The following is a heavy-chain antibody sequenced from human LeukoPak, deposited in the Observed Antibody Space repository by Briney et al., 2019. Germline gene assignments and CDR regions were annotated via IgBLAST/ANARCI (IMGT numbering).Heavy chain of an antibody. CDR1: GCTFTSYA. J-gene: IGHJ4*02. CDR3: ARDVYDSSGYPFDY. V-gene: IGHV1-69*05. D-gene: IGHD3-22*01. Sequence: ASVKVSCKASGCTFTSYAISWVRQATGQGLEWMGRIIPIFGTANYAQKFQGRVTITTDDSTSTAYMELSSLRSEDTAVYYCARDVYDSSGYPFDYWGQGTLVTVSS. CDR2: IIPIFGTA.